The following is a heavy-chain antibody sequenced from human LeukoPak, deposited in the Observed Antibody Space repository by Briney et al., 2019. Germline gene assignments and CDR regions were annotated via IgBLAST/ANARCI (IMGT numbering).Heavy chain of an antibody. Sequence: GESLKISCKGSGYSFTSYWIGWGRQMPGKGLEWMGIIYPGDSDTRYSPSFQGQATISADKSISTAYLQWSSLKASDTAMYYCARSAYCGGDCYSTFDYWGQGTLVTVSS. D-gene: IGHD2-21*02. CDR3: ARSAYCGGDCYSTFDY. V-gene: IGHV5-51*01. CDR1: GYSFTSYW. CDR2: IYPGDSDT. J-gene: IGHJ4*02.